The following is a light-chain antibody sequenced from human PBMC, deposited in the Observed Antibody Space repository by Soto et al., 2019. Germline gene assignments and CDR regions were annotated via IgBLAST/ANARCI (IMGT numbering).Light chain of an antibody. CDR3: QQYDNFPPT. J-gene: IGKJ4*01. CDR2: ETS. Sequence: DVQMTQSPSSLSASVRDRVSFTCRASQSVAQWLAWYQRKPGKAPKSLIYETSTLQSGVPSRFSGSGSGTYFTLTINSLQPEDFATYYGQQYDNFPPTVGGGTKVEIK. V-gene: IGKV1D-16*01. CDR1: QSVAQW.